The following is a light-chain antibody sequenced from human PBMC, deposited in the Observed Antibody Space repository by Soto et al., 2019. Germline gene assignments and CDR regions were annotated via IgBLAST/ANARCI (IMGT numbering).Light chain of an antibody. Sequence: DVVLTQSPSSLAASVGDRVTITCRASQSVSNWLAWYQQKPGKAPKLLIYDASTLEDGVSSRFSGSGSGTEFTLSISSLQPDDYATYYCQQYTTYWTFGQGTKVDIK. J-gene: IGKJ1*01. CDR3: QQYTTYWT. CDR1: QSVSNW. V-gene: IGKV1-5*01. CDR2: DAS.